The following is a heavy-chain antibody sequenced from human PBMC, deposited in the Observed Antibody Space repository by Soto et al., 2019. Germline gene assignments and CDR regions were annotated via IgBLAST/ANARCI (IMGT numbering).Heavy chain of an antibody. J-gene: IGHJ5*02. D-gene: IGHD1-26*01. V-gene: IGHV1-69*01. CDR2: IFPLLATA. Sequence: QVQLVQSGAEVKRPGSSVKVSCKVYGGDFSNFAISWVRQAPGQGLEWVGGIFPLLATATYTQKLHGRVAITADESTTTVYMEVSRLRSDDTAVYYCAREVSQHVGGTHFASWGQGTLVTVSS. CDR3: AREVSQHVGGTHFAS. CDR1: GGDFSNFA.